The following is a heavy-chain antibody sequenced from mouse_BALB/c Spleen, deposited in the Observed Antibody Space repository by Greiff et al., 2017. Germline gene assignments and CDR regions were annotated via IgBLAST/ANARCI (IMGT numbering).Heavy chain of an antibody. V-gene: IGHV3-2*02. J-gene: IGHJ3*01. D-gene: IGHD1-1*02. Sequence: VQLQQSGPGLVKPSQSLSLTCTVTGYSITSDYAWNWIRQFPGNKLEWMGYISYSGSTSYNPSLKSRISITRDTSKNQFFLQLNSVTTEDTATYYCARKANYGPFAYWGQGTLVTVSA. CDR1: GYSITSDYA. CDR2: ISYSGST. CDR3: ARKANYGPFAY.